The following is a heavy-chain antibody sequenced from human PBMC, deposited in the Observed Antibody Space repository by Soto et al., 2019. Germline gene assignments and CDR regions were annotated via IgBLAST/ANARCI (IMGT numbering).Heavy chain of an antibody. CDR2: TYYRSKWYN. D-gene: IGHD3-16*01. V-gene: IGHV6-1*01. J-gene: IGHJ5*01. CDR3: ARLIGNSWLDS. CDR1: GDSVSTNSAT. Sequence: SQTLSFTCVISGDSVSTNSATRDWIRQSPSRGLEWLGRTYYRSKWYNDYAVSVKSRISINPDTSNNQVSLQLNSVTPDDTAVYYCARLIGNSWLDSWGQGTLVTVSS.